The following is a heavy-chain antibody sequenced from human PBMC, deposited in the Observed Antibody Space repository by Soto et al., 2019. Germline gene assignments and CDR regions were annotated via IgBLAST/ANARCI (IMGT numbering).Heavy chain of an antibody. J-gene: IGHJ4*02. CDR3: ATVSTMVRGVPVYYFDY. D-gene: IGHD3-10*01. Sequence: GGSLRLSCAASGFTFSSYSMNWVRQAPGKGLEWVSSISSSSSYIYYADSVKGRFTISRDNAKNSLYLQMNSLRAEDTAVYYCATVSTMVRGVPVYYFDYWGQGTLVTVSS. CDR1: GFTFSSYS. V-gene: IGHV3-21*01. CDR2: ISSSSSYI.